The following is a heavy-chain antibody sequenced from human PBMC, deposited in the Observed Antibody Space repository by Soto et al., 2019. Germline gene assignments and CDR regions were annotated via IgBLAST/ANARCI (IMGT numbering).Heavy chain of an antibody. D-gene: IGHD3-22*01. V-gene: IGHV1-18*01. CDR1: GYTFTSYG. J-gene: IGHJ4*02. CDR2: ISAYNGNT. Sequence: ASVKVSCKASGYTFTSYGISWVRQAPGQGLEWMGWISAYNGNTNYAQKLQGRVTMTTDTSTSTAYMELRSLRSDDTAVYYCASLINYDSSGYRNYWGQGTLVTVSS. CDR3: ASLINYDSSGYRNY.